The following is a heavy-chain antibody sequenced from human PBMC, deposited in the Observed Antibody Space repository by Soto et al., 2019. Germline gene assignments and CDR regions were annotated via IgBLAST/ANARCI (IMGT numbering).Heavy chain of an antibody. CDR2: VYYSGTT. J-gene: IGHJ4*02. V-gene: IGHV4-39*01. CDR1: GGSISSSSYY. Sequence: QLQLQESGPGLVKPSETLSLTCTVSGGSISSSSYYWAWVRQPPGKGLEWIGSVYYSGTTYYNPSLKSQVTISEDTSKNQFSLKLSSVTAADTAVFYCARLLHCKTTSCYFDYWGQGTLVTVSS. D-gene: IGHD2-2*01. CDR3: ARLLHCKTTSCYFDY.